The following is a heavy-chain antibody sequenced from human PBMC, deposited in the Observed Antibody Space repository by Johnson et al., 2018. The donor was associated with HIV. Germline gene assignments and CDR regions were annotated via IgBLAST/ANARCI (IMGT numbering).Heavy chain of an antibody. V-gene: IGHV3-13*01. CDR1: GFIFSSYD. CDR2: IGTAGDT. J-gene: IGHJ3*02. D-gene: IGHD1-26*01. CDR3: ARVRVGAFDI. Sequence: VQLVESGGGLVQPGGSLRLSCAASGFIFSSYDMHWVRQATGKGLEWVSAIGTAGDTYYPGSVKGRFTISRDNSKNMVYLQINSLRVEDTAVYYCARVRVGAFDIWGQGTMVTVSS.